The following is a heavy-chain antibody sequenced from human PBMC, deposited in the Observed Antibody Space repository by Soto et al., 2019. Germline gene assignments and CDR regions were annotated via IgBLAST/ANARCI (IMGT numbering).Heavy chain of an antibody. CDR3: ARGLYSGYDPSVDGQDY. Sequence: GASVKVSCKASGYTFTSYYMHWVRQAPGQGLEWMGIINPSGGSTSYAQKFQGRVTMTRDTSTSTVYMELSSLRSEDTAVYYCARGLYSGYDPSVDGQDYWGQGTLVTVYS. V-gene: IGHV1-46*01. CDR1: GYTFTSYY. CDR2: INPSGGST. D-gene: IGHD5-12*01. J-gene: IGHJ4*02.